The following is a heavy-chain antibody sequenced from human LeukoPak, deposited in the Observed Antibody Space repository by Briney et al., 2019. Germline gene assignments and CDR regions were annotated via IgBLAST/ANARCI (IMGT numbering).Heavy chain of an antibody. CDR3: ARLPPRGYNYGYFDY. V-gene: IGHV5-51*01. CDR1: GYTFTSYW. D-gene: IGHD5-18*01. J-gene: IGHJ4*02. CDR2: IYPGDCDT. Sequence: GESLKISCKGSGYTFTSYWIGWVRQMPGKGVEGMGIIYPGDCDTKYSPSFQGQVTISADKSISTAYLQWTSLKASDTAMYYCARLPPRGYNYGYFDYWGQGTLVTVYS.